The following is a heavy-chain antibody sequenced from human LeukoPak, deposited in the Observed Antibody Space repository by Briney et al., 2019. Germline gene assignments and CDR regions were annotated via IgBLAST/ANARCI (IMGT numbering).Heavy chain of an antibody. CDR2: IYYSGST. V-gene: IGHV4-31*03. CDR3: ARGEVGAPPFGY. Sequence: PSETLSLTRTVSGGSISSGGYYWSWIRQHPGKGLEWIGYIYYSGSTYYNPSLKSRVTISVDTSKNQFSLKLSSVTAADTAVYYCARGEVGAPPFGYWGQGTLVTVSS. J-gene: IGHJ4*02. D-gene: IGHD1-26*01. CDR1: GGSISSGGYY.